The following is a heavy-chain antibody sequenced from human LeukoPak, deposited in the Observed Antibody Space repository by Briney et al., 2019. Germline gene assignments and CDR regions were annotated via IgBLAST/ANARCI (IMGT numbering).Heavy chain of an antibody. CDR3: AKEATYYYGSGSYSDY. V-gene: IGHV3-23*01. CDR1: GFTFSSYA. D-gene: IGHD3-10*01. CDR2: ISGSGGST. J-gene: IGHJ4*02. Sequence: GGSLRLSCAASGFTFSSYAMSWVRQAPGKGLEWVSAISGSGGSTYYADSVKGRFTISRDNSKNTLYLQMNSLRAKDTAVYYCAKEATYYYGSGSYSDYWGQGTLVTVSS.